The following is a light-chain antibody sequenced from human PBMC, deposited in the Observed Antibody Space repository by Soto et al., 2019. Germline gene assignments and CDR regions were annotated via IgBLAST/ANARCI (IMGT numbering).Light chain of an antibody. CDR1: QSVLYSSNNKNY. CDR3: QHYYTTPLT. Sequence: DIVMTPSPDSLAVSLGERATINCKSSQSVLYSSNNKNYLAWYQQKPGQPPKLLIYWASTRESGVPDRFSGSGSGTDFTLTISSLQAEDVAVYYCQHYYTTPLTFGGGTKVDIK. J-gene: IGKJ4*01. V-gene: IGKV4-1*01. CDR2: WAS.